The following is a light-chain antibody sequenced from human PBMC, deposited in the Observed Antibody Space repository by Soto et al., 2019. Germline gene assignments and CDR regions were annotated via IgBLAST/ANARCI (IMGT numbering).Light chain of an antibody. V-gene: IGLV2-14*01. CDR3: RSYTSSDTNV. Sequence: QSALTQPASVSGSPGQSITISCTGTSSEVGAYNYVSWYQQEPGKAPKVMIHDVSNRPSGVSNRFSGSKSGNTASLTISGIQAEDEADYYCRSYTSSDTNVVGTATKLTVL. CDR2: DVS. CDR1: SSEVGAYNY. J-gene: IGLJ1*01.